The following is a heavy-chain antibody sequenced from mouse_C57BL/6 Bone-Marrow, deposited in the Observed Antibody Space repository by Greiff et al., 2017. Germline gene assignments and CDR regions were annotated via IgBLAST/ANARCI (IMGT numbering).Heavy chain of an antibody. V-gene: IGHV1-82*01. CDR1: GYAFSSSW. Sequence: QVQLQQSGPELVKPGASVKISCKASGYAFSSSWMNWVKQRPGKGLEWIGRIYPGDGDTNYNGKFKGKATLTADKSSSTAYMQLSSLTSEDSAVYFCAFDYGNYPYAMDYWGQGTSVTVSS. J-gene: IGHJ4*01. CDR3: AFDYGNYPYAMDY. D-gene: IGHD2-1*01. CDR2: IYPGDGDT.